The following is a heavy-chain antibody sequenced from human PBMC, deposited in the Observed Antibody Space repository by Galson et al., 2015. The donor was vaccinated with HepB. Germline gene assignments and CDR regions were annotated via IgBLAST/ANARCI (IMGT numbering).Heavy chain of an antibody. D-gene: IGHD3-10*01. CDR2: IPYDGSNK. J-gene: IGHJ4*02. Sequence: SLRLSCAASGFTFSSYAMHWVRQAPGKGLEWVAVIPYDGSNKYYADSVKGRFTISRDNSKNTLYLQMNSLRAEDTAVYYCARSPITMVRGDLDYWGQGTLVTVSS. CDR1: GFTFSSYA. V-gene: IGHV3-30*04. CDR3: ARSPITMVRGDLDY.